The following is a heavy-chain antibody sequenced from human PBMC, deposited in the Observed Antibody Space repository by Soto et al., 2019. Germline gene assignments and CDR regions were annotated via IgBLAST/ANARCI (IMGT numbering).Heavy chain of an antibody. D-gene: IGHD1-1*01. CDR1: GESMSNYY. J-gene: IGHJ4*02. CDR2: IHFTGAT. V-gene: IGHV4-59*08. Sequence: PSETLSLTCTVSGESMSNYYWTWIRQPPGQGLEWIGHIHFTGATYYNPSLKSRVTISVDTSKNQFSLRLTSVTAAETAVYYCARLEVDLEGFVHWGPGTLVTVSS. CDR3: ARLEVDLEGFVH.